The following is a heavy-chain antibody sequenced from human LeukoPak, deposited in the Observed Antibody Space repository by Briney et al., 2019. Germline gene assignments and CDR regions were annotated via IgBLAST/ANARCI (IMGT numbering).Heavy chain of an antibody. D-gene: IGHD6-19*01. CDR1: GFTFSSYS. Sequence: KSGGSLRLSCAASGFTFSSYSMNWVRQAPGKGLEWVSSISSSSSYIYYADSVKGRFTISRDNAKNSLYLQMNSLRAEDTAVYYCAKSVPTIAVAVSTRQWGQGTLVTVSS. CDR3: AKSVPTIAVAVSTRQ. J-gene: IGHJ4*02. V-gene: IGHV3-21*01. CDR2: ISSSSSYI.